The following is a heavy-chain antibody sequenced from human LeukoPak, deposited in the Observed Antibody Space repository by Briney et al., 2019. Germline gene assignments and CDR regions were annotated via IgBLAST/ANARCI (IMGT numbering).Heavy chain of an antibody. J-gene: IGHJ4*02. D-gene: IGHD1-26*01. CDR2: INGDGSRT. CDR3: SRDRRGSGNVFDY. V-gene: IGHV3-74*01. Sequence: PGGPLRLSCAASGFTFSDYYMHWVRQAPGKGLLWISHINGDGSRTGYADSVKGRFTISRDNAKNILYLQMNSLRAEDTAVYYCSRDRRGSGNVFDYWGQGTLVTVSS. CDR1: GFTFSDYY.